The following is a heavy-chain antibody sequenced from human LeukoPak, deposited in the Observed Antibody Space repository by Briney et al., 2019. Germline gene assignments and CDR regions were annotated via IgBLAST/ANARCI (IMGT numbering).Heavy chain of an antibody. J-gene: IGHJ4*02. D-gene: IGHD6-19*01. Sequence: PGGSLRLSCAASGFTFSNYVIHWVRQAPGKGLEWVAVISANGGTKYYADSVKGRFTISRDNSKNTLYLQMNSLKPEDTAVYYCARDPVGGKPDYFDYWGQGTLVTVSS. CDR3: ARDPVGGKPDYFDY. CDR2: ISANGGTK. V-gene: IGHV3-30*04. CDR1: GFTFSNYV.